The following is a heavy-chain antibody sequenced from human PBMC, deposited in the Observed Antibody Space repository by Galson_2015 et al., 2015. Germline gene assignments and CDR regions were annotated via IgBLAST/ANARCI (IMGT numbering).Heavy chain of an antibody. CDR1: GYTFTNYF. CDR3: ARELGGTYYFDY. V-gene: IGHV1-46*04. J-gene: IGHJ4*02. Sequence: AVNVSCKASGYTFTNYFIQWVRQAPGQGLEWVGAINPSGAATFYAQKLQGRVTMTRDTPTSTVYVELSSLESEDTVFYYCARELGGTYYFDYWGLGTLVTVSS. D-gene: IGHD3-10*01. CDR2: INPSGAAT.